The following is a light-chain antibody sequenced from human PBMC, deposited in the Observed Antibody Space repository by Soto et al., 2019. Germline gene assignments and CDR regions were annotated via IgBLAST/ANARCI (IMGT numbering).Light chain of an antibody. CDR1: QSVNAN. J-gene: IGKJ1*01. V-gene: IGKV3-15*01. CDR3: QQYNTWLWT. CDR2: GAS. Sequence: EVVMTQSPATLSVSPGERATLSCRASQSVNANLAWYQQKPGQAPRLLIHGASNRATAIPARFSGSGFGTDFMLNISSLQSEDFAVYYCQQYNTWLWTFGQGTKVEI.